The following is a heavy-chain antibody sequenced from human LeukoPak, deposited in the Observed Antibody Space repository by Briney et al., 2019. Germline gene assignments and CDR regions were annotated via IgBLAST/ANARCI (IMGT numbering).Heavy chain of an antibody. Sequence: GGSLRLSCAASGFTFSSYAMSWVRQAPGKGLEWVAVISYDGSNKYYADSVKGRFTISRDNSKNTLYLQMNSLRAEDTAVYYCARVGITMIVVVRDAFDIWGQGTMVTVSS. CDR1: GFTFSSYA. CDR3: ARVGITMIVVVRDAFDI. CDR2: ISYDGSNK. V-gene: IGHV3-30*04. J-gene: IGHJ3*02. D-gene: IGHD3-22*01.